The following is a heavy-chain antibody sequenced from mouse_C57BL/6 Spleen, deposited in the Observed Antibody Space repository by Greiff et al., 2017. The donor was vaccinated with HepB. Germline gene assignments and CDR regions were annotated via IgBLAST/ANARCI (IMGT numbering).Heavy chain of an antibody. Sequence: QVQLKESGAELVRPGTSVKVSCKASGYAFTNYLIEWVKQRPGQGLEWIGVINPGSGGTNYNEKFKGKATLTADKSSSTAYMQLSSLTSEDSAVYFCARGGGYYYGRGFAYWGQGTLVTVSA. V-gene: IGHV1-54*01. CDR1: GYAFTNYL. CDR2: INPGSGGT. CDR3: ARGGGYYYGRGFAY. D-gene: IGHD1-1*01. J-gene: IGHJ3*01.